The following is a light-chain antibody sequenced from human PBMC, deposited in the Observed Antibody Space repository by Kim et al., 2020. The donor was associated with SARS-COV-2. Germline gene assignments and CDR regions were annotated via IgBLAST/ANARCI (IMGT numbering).Light chain of an antibody. CDR2: GAS. CDR3: QQYGSSPYT. V-gene: IGKV3-20*01. J-gene: IGKJ2*01. CDR1: QSVSSSY. Sequence: LAPGERAALSCRASQSVSSSYLAWYQQKPGQAPRLLIYGASSRATGIPDRFSGSGSGTDFTLTISRLEPEDFAVYYCQQYGSSPYTFGQGTKLEIK.